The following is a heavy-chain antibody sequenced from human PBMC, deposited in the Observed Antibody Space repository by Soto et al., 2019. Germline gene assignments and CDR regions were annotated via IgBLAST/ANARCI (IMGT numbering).Heavy chain of an antibody. Sequence: EVQLVQSGAEVKKTGESLKISCKGSGYSFTSYWIGWVRQMPGKGLEWMGIIYPGDSDTRYSPSFQGQVTISADKSISTAYLQWSSLKASDTAMYYCARPRDIVVVPAAIGAFDIWGQGTMVTVSS. D-gene: IGHD2-2*01. CDR1: GYSFTSYW. J-gene: IGHJ3*02. CDR2: IYPGDSDT. CDR3: ARPRDIVVVPAAIGAFDI. V-gene: IGHV5-51*03.